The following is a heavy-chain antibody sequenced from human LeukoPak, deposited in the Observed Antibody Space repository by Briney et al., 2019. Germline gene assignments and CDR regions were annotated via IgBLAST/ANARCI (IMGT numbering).Heavy chain of an antibody. J-gene: IGHJ6*03. CDR1: SESFSTYY. CDR2: INHSGST. CDR3: ARDHGDYGDYGYYYYMDV. Sequence: SETLSLTCAVYSESFSTYYWNWIRQPPGKGLEWIGEINHSGSTTYNPSLKSRVTISVDMSKNQFSLKLSSVTAADTAVYYCARDHGDYGDYGYYYYMDVWGKGTTVTVSS. D-gene: IGHD4-17*01. V-gene: IGHV4-34*01.